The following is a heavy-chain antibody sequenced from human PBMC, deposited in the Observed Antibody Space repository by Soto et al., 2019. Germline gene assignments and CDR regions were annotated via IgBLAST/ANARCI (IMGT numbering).Heavy chain of an antibody. D-gene: IGHD6-13*01. Sequence: GYLRLSCAASGFTFISYSMNWVRQAPGKGLEWVSSISSSSSYIYYADSVKGRFTISRDNAKNSLYLQMNSLRAEDKAVYYCASFVVSSSWSEIFDYCGQRSLVPVSS. CDR1: GFTFISYS. J-gene: IGHJ4*02. CDR3: ASFVVSSSWSEIFDY. CDR2: ISSSSSYI. V-gene: IGHV3-21*01.